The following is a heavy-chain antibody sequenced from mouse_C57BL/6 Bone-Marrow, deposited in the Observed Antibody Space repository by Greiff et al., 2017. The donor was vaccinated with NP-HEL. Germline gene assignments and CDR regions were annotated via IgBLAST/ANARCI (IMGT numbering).Heavy chain of an antibody. V-gene: IGHV5-4*03. CDR2: ISDGGSYT. CDR3: ARANWTYAMDY. J-gene: IGHJ4*01. D-gene: IGHD4-1*01. CDR1: GFTFSSYA. Sequence: EVNVVESGGGLVKPGGSLKLSCAASGFTFSSYAMSWVRQTPEKRLEWVATISDGGSYTYYPDNVKGRFTISRDNAKNNLYLQMSHLKSEDTAMYYCARANWTYAMDYWGQGTSVTVSS.